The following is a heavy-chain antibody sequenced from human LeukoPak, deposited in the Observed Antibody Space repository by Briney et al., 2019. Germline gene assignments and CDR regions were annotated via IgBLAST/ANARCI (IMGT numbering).Heavy chain of an antibody. V-gene: IGHV4-61*08. CDR1: GGSISSGGYS. Sequence: SETLSLTCAVSGGSISSGGYSWSWIRQPPGKGLEWIGYIYYSGSTNYNPSLKSRVTISVDTSKNQFSLKLSSVTAADTAVYYCARGARGYSYGSGYWGQGTLVTVSS. D-gene: IGHD5-18*01. CDR2: IYYSGST. J-gene: IGHJ4*02. CDR3: ARGARGYSYGSGY.